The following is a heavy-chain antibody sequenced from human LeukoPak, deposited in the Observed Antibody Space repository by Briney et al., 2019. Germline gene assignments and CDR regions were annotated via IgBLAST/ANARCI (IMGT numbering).Heavy chain of an antibody. CDR1: GGSISSGSYY. CDR2: IYYSGST. CDR3: ARRDGDWDAFDI. Sequence: SETLSLTCTVSGGSISSGSYYWSWIRQPPGKGLEWIGYIYYSGSTNYNPSLKSRVTISVDTSKNQFSLKLSSVTVADTAVYYCARRDGDWDAFDIWGQGTMVTVSS. D-gene: IGHD4-17*01. V-gene: IGHV4-61*01. J-gene: IGHJ3*02.